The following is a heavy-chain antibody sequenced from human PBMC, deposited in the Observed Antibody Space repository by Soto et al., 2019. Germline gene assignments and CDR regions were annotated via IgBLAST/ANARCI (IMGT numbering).Heavy chain of an antibody. D-gene: IGHD6-13*01. J-gene: IGHJ5*02. CDR3: ARASSPADWFDP. CDR1: GFTVSSNY. V-gene: IGHV3-53*01. CDR2: IYSGGST. Sequence: EVQLVESGGGLIQPGGSLRLSCAASGFTVSSNYMSWVRQAPGKGLEWVPVIYSGGSTYYADSVKGRFTISRDNSKNTLYLQMNSLRAEDTAVYYCARASSPADWFDPWGQGTLVTVSS.